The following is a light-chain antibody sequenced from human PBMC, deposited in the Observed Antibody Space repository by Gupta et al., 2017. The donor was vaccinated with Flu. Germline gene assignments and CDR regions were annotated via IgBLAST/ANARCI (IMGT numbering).Light chain of an antibody. Sequence: DIVMTQSPLSMPVTTGEAASISCRSSQSLLHRNGYNYLDWYLQKPGQSPQLLIYLGSNRASGVPDRFSGSGSGTEFTLKISRVEAEDVGVYYCMQTLQTPYTFGQGTKLEI. CDR2: LGS. J-gene: IGKJ2*01. CDR3: MQTLQTPYT. CDR1: QSLLHRNGYNY. V-gene: IGKV2-28*01.